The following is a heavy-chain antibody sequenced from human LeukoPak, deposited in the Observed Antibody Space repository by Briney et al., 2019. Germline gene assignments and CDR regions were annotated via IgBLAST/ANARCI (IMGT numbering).Heavy chain of an antibody. CDR2: IYSGGST. D-gene: IGHD6-19*01. J-gene: IGHJ4*02. V-gene: IGHV3-66*01. Sequence: LTCAVYGGSFSGYYWSWIRQPPGKGLEWVSVIYSGGSTYYADSVKGRFTISRDNSKNTVYLQMNSLRAEDTAMYYCARDSSGWPFDYWGQGTLVTVSS. CDR1: GGSFSGYY. CDR3: ARDSSGWPFDY.